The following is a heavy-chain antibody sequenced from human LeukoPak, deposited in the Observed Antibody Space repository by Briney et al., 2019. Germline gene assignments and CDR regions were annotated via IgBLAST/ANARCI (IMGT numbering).Heavy chain of an antibody. J-gene: IGHJ6*03. CDR2: IYSGGST. CDR3: AKGDCSSTSCHYYYYYYYMDV. Sequence: GGSLRLSCAASGFTVSNTYMSWVRQAPGKGLEWVSVIYSGGSTYYADSVKGRFTISRDNSKNTLYLQMNSLRAEDTAVYYCAKGDCSSTSCHYYYYYYYMDVWGKGTTVTVSS. D-gene: IGHD2-2*01. CDR1: GFTVSNTY. V-gene: IGHV3-53*01.